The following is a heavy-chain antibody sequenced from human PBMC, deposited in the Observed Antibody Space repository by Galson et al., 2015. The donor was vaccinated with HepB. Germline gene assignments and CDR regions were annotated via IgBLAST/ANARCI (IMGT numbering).Heavy chain of an antibody. J-gene: IGHJ4*02. CDR3: ATNAGRRGIFVEY. Sequence: SVKVACKASGGTFNSPPTSWVRQAPGQGPEWMAEINHLFGTNNYAQKFQGRLTIAADRSTSTVYMELSSLTSEDTAVYYCATNAGRRGIFVEYWGQGTLVTVSS. D-gene: IGHD3-16*02. V-gene: IGHV1-69*06. CDR2: INHLFGTN. CDR1: GGTFNSPP.